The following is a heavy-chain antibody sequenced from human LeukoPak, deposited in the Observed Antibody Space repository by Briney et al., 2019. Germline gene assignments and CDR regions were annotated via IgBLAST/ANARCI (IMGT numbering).Heavy chain of an antibody. J-gene: IGHJ4*02. V-gene: IGHV3-13*01. CDR1: GFTFSSYD. CDR3: ARKGPTDEFDY. CDR2: IGNAGDT. Sequence: AGGSLRLSCAASGFTFSSYDMRWVRQAPGKGLEWVSAIGNAGDTYYPGSVKGRFTISRENAKNSLYLQMNSLRAGDTAVYYCARKGPTDEFDYRGQGTLVTVSS.